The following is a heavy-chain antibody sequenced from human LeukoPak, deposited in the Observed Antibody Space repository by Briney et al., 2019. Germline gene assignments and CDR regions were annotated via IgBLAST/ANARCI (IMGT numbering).Heavy chain of an antibody. V-gene: IGHV1-2*02. CDR2: INPNSGGT. Sequence: ASVKVSCKASGYTFTGYYMHWVRQAPGQGLEWMGWINPNSGGTNYAQKFQGRVTMTRDTSISTAYMELSRLRSDDTAVYYCARRVNYYDSSGYYLDNWFDPWGQGTLVTVSS. CDR1: GYTFTGYY. J-gene: IGHJ5*02. CDR3: ARRVNYYDSSGYYLDNWFDP. D-gene: IGHD3-22*01.